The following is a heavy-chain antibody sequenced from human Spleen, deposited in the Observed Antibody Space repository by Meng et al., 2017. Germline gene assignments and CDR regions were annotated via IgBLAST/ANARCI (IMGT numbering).Heavy chain of an antibody. CDR2: LIAVFDKT. CDR3: ARGRRNEPLFDY. CDR1: GGSFSTHT. J-gene: IGHJ4*02. V-gene: IGHV1-69*13. Sequence: HVQLVQSGSEVKKPESPVKVACKTSGGSFSTHTFSWVRQAPGQGLEWMGGLIAVFDKTKAAPRFQERVTFTADESTSTAYMELSSLTFDDTAVYFCARGRRNEPLFDYWGQGTLVTVSS. D-gene: IGHD1-14*01.